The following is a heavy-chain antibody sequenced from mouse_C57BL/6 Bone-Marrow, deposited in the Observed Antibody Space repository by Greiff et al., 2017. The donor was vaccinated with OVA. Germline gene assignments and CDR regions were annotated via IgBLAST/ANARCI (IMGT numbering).Heavy chain of an antibody. Sequence: EVQLQQSGPELVKPGASVKIPCKASGYTFTDYNMAWVKQSHGKSLEWIGDINPNNGGTIYNQKFKGKATLTVDKSSSTAYMELRSLTSEDTAVYYCARKGPYWYFDVWGTGTTGTVSS. D-gene: IGHD3-3*01. V-gene: IGHV1-18*01. CDR2: INPNNGGT. CDR1: GYTFTDYN. J-gene: IGHJ1*03. CDR3: ARKGPYWYFDV.